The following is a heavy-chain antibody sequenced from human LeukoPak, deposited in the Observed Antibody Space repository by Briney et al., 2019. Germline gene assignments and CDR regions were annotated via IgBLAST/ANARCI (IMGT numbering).Heavy chain of an antibody. V-gene: IGHV3-23*01. D-gene: IGHD3-22*01. CDR3: AKAPTGGYSSGYYNY. CDR2: ISGSGGST. CDR1: GFTFSSYA. Sequence: PGGSLRLSCAASGFTFSSYAMSWVRQAPGKGLEWVSAISGSGGSTYHADSVKGRFTISRDNSKNTLYLQMNSLRAEDTAVYYCAKAPTGGYSSGYYNYWGQGTLVTVSS. J-gene: IGHJ4*02.